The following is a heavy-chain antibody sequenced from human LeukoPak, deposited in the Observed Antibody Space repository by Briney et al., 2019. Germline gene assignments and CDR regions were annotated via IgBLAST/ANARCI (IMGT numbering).Heavy chain of an antibody. V-gene: IGHV1-18*01. CDR2: ISAYNGNT. CDR3: ARTDGDTAMLSNYYYYYMDV. J-gene: IGHJ6*03. Sequence: ASVKVSCKASGYTFTSYGISWVRQAPGQGLEWMGWISAYNGNTNYAQKLQGRVTMTTDTSTSTAYMELRSLRSDDTAVYYCARTDGDTAMLSNYYYYYMDVWGKGTTVTVSS. CDR1: GYTFTSYG. D-gene: IGHD5-18*01.